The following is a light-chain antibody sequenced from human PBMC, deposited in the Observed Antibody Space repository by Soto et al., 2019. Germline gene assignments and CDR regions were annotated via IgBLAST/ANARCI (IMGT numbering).Light chain of an antibody. J-gene: IGKJ2*01. Sequence: EIVLTQSPGTLSLSPGERATLSCRASQSVSSSYLAWYQQKPGQAPRLLIYGASSRATGIPDRFSGSGSGTDFTLTIIRLEPEDFAVYYCQQYGSSPRYTFGRGTKLEIK. CDR1: QSVSSSY. V-gene: IGKV3-20*01. CDR3: QQYGSSPRYT. CDR2: GAS.